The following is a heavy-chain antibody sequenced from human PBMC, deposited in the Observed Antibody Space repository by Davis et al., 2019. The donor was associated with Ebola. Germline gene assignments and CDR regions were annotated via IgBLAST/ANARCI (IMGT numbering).Heavy chain of an antibody. CDR1: GFTVSSNY. J-gene: IGHJ3*02. V-gene: IGHV3-66*02. CDR3: QGSIVVVPAAYSSAFDI. D-gene: IGHD2-2*01. CDR2: IYSGGST. Sequence: GESLKISCAASGFTVSSNYMSWVRQAPGKGLEWVSVIYSGGSTYYADSVKGRFTISRDNSKNTLYLQMNSLRAEDTAVYYCQGSIVVVPAAYSSAFDIWGQGTMVTVSS.